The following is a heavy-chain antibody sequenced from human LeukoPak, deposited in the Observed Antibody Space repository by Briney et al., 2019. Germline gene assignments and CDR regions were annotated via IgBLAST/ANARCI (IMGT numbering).Heavy chain of an antibody. Sequence: SETLSLACTFSGGSISSYYWSWIREPAGKELEWIGRIYTSGSTNYNPSLKSRVTMSVDTSKNQFSLKLSSVTAADTAVYYCARDRVTMVRGVIPRYYYYYMDVWGKGATVTISS. V-gene: IGHV4-4*07. CDR2: IYTSGST. CDR1: GGSISSYY. D-gene: IGHD3-10*01. J-gene: IGHJ6*03. CDR3: ARDRVTMVRGVIPRYYYYYMDV.